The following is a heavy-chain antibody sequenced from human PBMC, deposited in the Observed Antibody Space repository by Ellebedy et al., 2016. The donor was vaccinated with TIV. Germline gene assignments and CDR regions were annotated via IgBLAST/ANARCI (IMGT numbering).Heavy chain of an antibody. CDR3: AKDLGIERQWGFDH. CDR1: GFTFSIYA. Sequence: PGGSLRLSCAASGFTFSIYAMGWVRQAPGKGLEWVSTISRNGGGTYYAGSVEGRFTISSDNSNNTLWLQMSGLRAEDTARYFCAKDLGIERQWGFDHWGQGILVTVSS. J-gene: IGHJ4*02. V-gene: IGHV3-23*01. CDR2: ISRNGGGT. D-gene: IGHD1-26*01.